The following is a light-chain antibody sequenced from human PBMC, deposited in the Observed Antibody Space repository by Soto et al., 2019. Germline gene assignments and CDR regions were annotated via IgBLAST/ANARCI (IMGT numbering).Light chain of an antibody. CDR1: QSVSSNN. J-gene: IGKJ5*01. Sequence: EIVLTQSPGTLSLSPGDTAILSCRDSQSVSSNNLAWYRQKPGQTPRLLIYGASSRATGIPDRFSGSGSGTDFTLTISRLEPEDFAVYYCQQYDNSITFGQGTRLEIE. CDR3: QQYDNSIT. CDR2: GAS. V-gene: IGKV3-20*01.